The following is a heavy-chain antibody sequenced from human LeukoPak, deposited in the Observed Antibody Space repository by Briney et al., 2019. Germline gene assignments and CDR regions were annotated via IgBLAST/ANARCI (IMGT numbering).Heavy chain of an antibody. V-gene: IGHV3-30-3*02. CDR3: AKSPKRCSTSCYGDAFDI. D-gene: IGHD2-2*01. CDR2: ISYDGSNK. J-gene: IGHJ3*02. Sequence: PGGSLRLSCAASGFTFSSYAMHWVRQAPGKGLEWVAVISYDGSNKYYADSVKGRFTISRDNSKNTLYLQMNSLRAEDTAVYYCAKSPKRCSTSCYGDAFDIWGQGTMVTVSS. CDR1: GFTFSSYA.